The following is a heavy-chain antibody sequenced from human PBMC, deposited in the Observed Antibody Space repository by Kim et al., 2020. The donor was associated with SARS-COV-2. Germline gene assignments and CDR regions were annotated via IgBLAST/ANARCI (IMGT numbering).Heavy chain of an antibody. Sequence: GGSMRLSCAASGFTFSTYAMNWVRHAPGKGLEWVSGISSIGLTTYYPDSVKDRFTISRDNSKNTVFLQMNSLRAEDTALYYCATYPGVISVPYFDYWGQG. V-gene: IGHV3-23*01. CDR2: ISSIGLTT. CDR1: GFTFSTYA. D-gene: IGHD3-10*01. J-gene: IGHJ4*02. CDR3: ATYPGVISVPYFDY.